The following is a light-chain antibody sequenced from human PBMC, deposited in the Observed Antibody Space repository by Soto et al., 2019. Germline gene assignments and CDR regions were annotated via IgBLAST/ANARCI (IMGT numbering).Light chain of an antibody. CDR2: GAS. Sequence: EIVMTQSHATLAVSPGETTRLSCRASQSINSDVAWYQQKLGQTPRLLIHGASTRATGIAARFSGSGSGTEFTLTISGLQSEDFATYYCQQYNYWPVTFGEGTKVDIK. CDR1: QSINSD. V-gene: IGKV3-15*01. CDR3: QQYNYWPVT. J-gene: IGKJ4*01.